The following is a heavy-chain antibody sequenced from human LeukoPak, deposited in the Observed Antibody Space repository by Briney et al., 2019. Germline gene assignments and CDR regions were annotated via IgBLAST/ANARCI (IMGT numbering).Heavy chain of an antibody. CDR2: IYYSGST. D-gene: IGHD1-26*01. CDR1: GGSISSGDYY. CDR3: ARVAGATHFDY. V-gene: IGHV4-30-4*01. J-gene: IGHJ4*02. Sequence: SQTLSLTCTVSGGSISSGDYYWSWIRQPPGKGLEWIGYIYYSGSTYYNPSLKSRVTISVDTSKNQFSLKLSSVTAADTAEYYCARVAGATHFDYWGQGTLVTVSS.